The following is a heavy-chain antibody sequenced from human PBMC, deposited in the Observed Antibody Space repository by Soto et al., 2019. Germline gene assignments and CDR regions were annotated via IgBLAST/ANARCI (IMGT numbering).Heavy chain of an antibody. CDR3: ARDYYRFNSGYGFSMDV. V-gene: IGHV3-30-3*01. CDR1: GFTFSSYA. D-gene: IGHD5-12*01. CDR2: ISYDGSNK. Sequence: QVQLVESGGGVVQPGRSLRLSCAASGFTFSSYAMHWVRQAPVKGLEWVAVISYDGSNKYYADSVKGRFTISRDNSKKTLYPQMNSLRAEDTAVYYLARDYYRFNSGYGFSMDVWGQGTTVTVSS. J-gene: IGHJ6*02.